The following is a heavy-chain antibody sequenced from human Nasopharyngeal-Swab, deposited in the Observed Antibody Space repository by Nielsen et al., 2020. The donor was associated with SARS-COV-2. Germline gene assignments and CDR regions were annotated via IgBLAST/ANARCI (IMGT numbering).Heavy chain of an antibody. CDR3: AKDRGWGSGWYIPVH. Sequence: LSLTCAASGFTFSSYAMSWVRQAPGKGLEWVSAISGSGGSTYYADSVKGRFTISRDNSKNTLYLQMNSLRAEDTAVYYCAKDRGWGSGWYIPVHWGQGTLVTVSS. V-gene: IGHV3-23*01. D-gene: IGHD6-19*01. CDR1: GFTFSSYA. CDR2: ISGSGGST. J-gene: IGHJ4*02.